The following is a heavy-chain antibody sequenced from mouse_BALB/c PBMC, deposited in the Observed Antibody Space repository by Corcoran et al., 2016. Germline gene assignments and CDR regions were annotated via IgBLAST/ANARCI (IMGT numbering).Heavy chain of an antibody. Sequence: EVLLQQSGPELVKPGASVKIPCKASGYTFTDYNMDWVKQSNGKSLEWIGDITPNNGGTIYNQKFKGKATLTVDKSSSTAYMELRSLTSEDTAVYYCASADYGNYGWFAYWGQGTLVTVS. J-gene: IGHJ3*01. CDR1: GYTFTDYN. CDR3: ASADYGNYGWFAY. CDR2: ITPNNGGT. V-gene: IGHV1-18*01. D-gene: IGHD2-1*01.